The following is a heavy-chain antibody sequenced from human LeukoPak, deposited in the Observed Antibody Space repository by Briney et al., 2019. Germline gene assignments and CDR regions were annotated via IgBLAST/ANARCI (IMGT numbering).Heavy chain of an antibody. J-gene: IGHJ5*02. CDR1: GGSITTSY. Sequence: SETLSLTCTVAGGSITTSYWSWIRQPAGEELEWIGRVYSSGSTKYNPSLKSRVTMSVDTSKNQFSLKLSSVTAADTAVYYRARDKSGSPHNWFDPWGQGTLVSVSS. CDR3: ARDKSGSPHNWFDP. V-gene: IGHV4-4*07. D-gene: IGHD6-25*01. CDR2: VYSSGST.